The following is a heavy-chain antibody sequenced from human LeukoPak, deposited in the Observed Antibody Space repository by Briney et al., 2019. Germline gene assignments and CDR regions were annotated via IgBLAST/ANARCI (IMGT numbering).Heavy chain of an antibody. CDR1: GGSFSGYY. D-gene: IGHD7-27*01. CDR3: ARAGRSNPLGY. Sequence: SETLSLTCAVYGGSFSGYYWSWIRQPPGKGLEWIGEINHSGSTNYNPSLKSRVTISVDTSKNQFSLKLSSVTAADTAVYYCARAGRSNPLGYWGQGTLVTVSS. CDR2: INHSGST. V-gene: IGHV4-34*01. J-gene: IGHJ4*02.